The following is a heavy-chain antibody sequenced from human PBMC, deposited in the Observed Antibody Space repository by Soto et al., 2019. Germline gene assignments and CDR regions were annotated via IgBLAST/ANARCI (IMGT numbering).Heavy chain of an antibody. V-gene: IGHV1-69*13. D-gene: IGHD6-6*01. CDR2: IIPIFGTA. Sequence: SVKVSCKASGGTFSSYAISWVRQAPGQGLEWMGGIIPIFGTANYAQKFQGRVTITADESTSTAYMELSSLRSEDTAVYYCASSPYSSSPRGMDVWGQGTTVTVSS. CDR1: GGTFSSYA. CDR3: ASSPYSSSPRGMDV. J-gene: IGHJ6*02.